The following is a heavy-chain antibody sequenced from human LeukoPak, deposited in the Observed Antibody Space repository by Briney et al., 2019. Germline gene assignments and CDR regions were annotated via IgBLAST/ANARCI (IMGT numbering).Heavy chain of an antibody. Sequence: KSSETLSLTCTVSGGSISSSSYYWGWIRQPPGKGLEWIGSIYYSGSTYYNPSLKSRVTISVDTSKNQFSLKLSSVTAADTAVYYCARERQHGGDYWGQGTLVTVSS. CDR3: ARERQHGGDY. CDR1: GGSISSSSYY. D-gene: IGHD3-10*01. V-gene: IGHV4-39*07. CDR2: IYYSGST. J-gene: IGHJ4*02.